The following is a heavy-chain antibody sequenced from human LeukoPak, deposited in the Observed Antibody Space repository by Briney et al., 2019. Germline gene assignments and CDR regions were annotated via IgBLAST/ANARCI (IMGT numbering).Heavy chain of an antibody. CDR2: INPNSGGT. CDR3: ARGVSYGGPDAFDI. V-gene: IGHV1-2*02. J-gene: IGHJ3*02. Sequence: ASVRVSCKASGYTFTAYYLHWVRQAPGQGLEWMGWINPNSGGTNYAQKFQGRVTMTRDTSISTAYMELSRLRSDDTAVYYCARGVSYGGPDAFDIWGQGTMVTVSS. D-gene: IGHD3-16*01. CDR1: GYTFTAYY.